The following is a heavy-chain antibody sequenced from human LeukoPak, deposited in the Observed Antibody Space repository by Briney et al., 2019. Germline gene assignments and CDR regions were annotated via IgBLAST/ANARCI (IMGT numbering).Heavy chain of an antibody. CDR3: ARGQRITMTD. D-gene: IGHD3-22*01. CDR1: GGSFSGYY. V-gene: IGHV4-34*01. CDR2: INHSGST. J-gene: IGHJ4*02. Sequence: PSETLSLTCAVYGGSFSGYYWSWIRQPPGKGLEWIGEINHSGSTNYNPSLKSRVAISVDTSRNQFSLRLSSVTAVDTAVYYCARGQRITMTDWGQGTLVTVSS.